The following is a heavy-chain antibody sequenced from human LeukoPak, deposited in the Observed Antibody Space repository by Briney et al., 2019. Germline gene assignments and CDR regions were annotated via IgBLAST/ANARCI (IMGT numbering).Heavy chain of an antibody. Sequence: SVKVSCKASGGTFSSYAISWVRQAPGQGLEWMGRIIPIFGTANYAQKFQGRVTNTTDESTSTAYMELSSLRSEDTAVYYCARDSGPYSSSLFDYWGQGTLVTVSS. CDR1: GGTFSSYA. CDR3: ARDSGPYSSSLFDY. V-gene: IGHV1-69*05. D-gene: IGHD6-13*01. CDR2: IIPIFGTA. J-gene: IGHJ4*02.